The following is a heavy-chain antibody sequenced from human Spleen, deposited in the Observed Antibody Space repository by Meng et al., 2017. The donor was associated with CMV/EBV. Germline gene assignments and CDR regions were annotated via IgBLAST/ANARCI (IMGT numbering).Heavy chain of an antibody. CDR2: ISGSGSST. J-gene: IGHJ4*02. Sequence: GGSLRLSCAASGFTFSGSAMSWVRQAPGKGLECVSAISGSGSSTYFADSVKGRFTISRDNYKNVLYLQMNGLRSEDTAVYYCARDLSGYASGWLSYLDSWGQGTLVTVSS. D-gene: IGHD6-19*01. CDR3: ARDLSGYASGWLSYLDS. V-gene: IGHV3-23*01. CDR1: GFTFSGSA.